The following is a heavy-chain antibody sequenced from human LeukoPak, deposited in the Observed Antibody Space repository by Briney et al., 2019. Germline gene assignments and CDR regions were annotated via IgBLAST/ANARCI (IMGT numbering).Heavy chain of an antibody. CDR2: ISYDGNYK. J-gene: IGHJ5*02. CDR3: ARDPLTDCSGGSCYSEGFDP. D-gene: IGHD2-15*01. Sequence: AGRSLRLSCAASGFTFSDYAMHWVRQAPGKGLEWVAVISYDGNYKYSADSMKGRFTVSRDNSENMLYLQMNSLRPEDTAVYYCARDPLTDCSGGSCYSEGFDPWGQGTLVTVSS. V-gene: IGHV3-30-3*01. CDR1: GFTFSDYA.